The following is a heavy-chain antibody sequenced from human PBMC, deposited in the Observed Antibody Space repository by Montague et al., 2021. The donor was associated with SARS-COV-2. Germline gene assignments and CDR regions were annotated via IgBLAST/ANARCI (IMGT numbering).Heavy chain of an antibody. Sequence: SLRLSCAASGFTFSSYAIHWVRQAPGKGLEWVAVISYDGSNKYYADSVKGRFTISRDNSKNTLYLQMNSLRAEDTAVYYCARELTYYGMDVWGQGTTVTVSS. CDR2: ISYDGSNK. CDR1: GFTFSSYA. CDR3: ARELTYYGMDV. D-gene: IGHD2-21*02. V-gene: IGHV3-30-3*01. J-gene: IGHJ6*02.